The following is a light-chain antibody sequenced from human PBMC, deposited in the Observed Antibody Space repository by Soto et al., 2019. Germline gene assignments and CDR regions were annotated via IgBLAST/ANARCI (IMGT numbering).Light chain of an antibody. Sequence: EIVLMQSPGTLSLSPGERATLSCRASQSVSSYLAWYQHKPGQAPRLLIYGASSRATGIPDRFSGSGSGTDFTLTISRLEPEDFAVYYCQQYGISPEAFGQGTKVEIK. J-gene: IGKJ1*01. CDR1: QSVSSY. V-gene: IGKV3-20*01. CDR2: GAS. CDR3: QQYGISPEA.